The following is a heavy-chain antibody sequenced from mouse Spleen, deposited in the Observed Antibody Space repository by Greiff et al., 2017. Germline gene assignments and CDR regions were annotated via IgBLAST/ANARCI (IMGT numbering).Heavy chain of an antibody. CDR3: ARKDYYGSKDWYFDV. D-gene: IGHD1-1*01. V-gene: IGHV2-4-1*01. CDR1: GFSLTNYA. Sequence: VNVVESGPGLVAPSQSLSITCTVSGFSLTNYAVHWVRQSPGKGLEWLGVIWSDGSTDYNAAFISRLSISKDNSKSQVFFKMNSLQADDTAIYYCARKDYYGSKDWYFDVWGAGTTVTVSS. J-gene: IGHJ1*01. CDR2: IWSDGST.